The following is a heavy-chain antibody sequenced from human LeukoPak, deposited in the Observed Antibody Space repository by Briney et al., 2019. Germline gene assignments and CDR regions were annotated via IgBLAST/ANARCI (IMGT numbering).Heavy chain of an antibody. D-gene: IGHD6-19*01. Sequence: SETLSLTCTVSGGSISSSSYYWGWTRQPPGKGLEWIGSIYYSGITYYNPSLKSRVTISVDTSRNQFSLKLSSGTAADTAVYYCAREYSSEGYYYGMDVWGQGTTVTVSS. CDR2: IYYSGIT. CDR3: AREYSSEGYYYGMDV. CDR1: GGSISSSSYY. V-gene: IGHV4-39*02. J-gene: IGHJ6*02.